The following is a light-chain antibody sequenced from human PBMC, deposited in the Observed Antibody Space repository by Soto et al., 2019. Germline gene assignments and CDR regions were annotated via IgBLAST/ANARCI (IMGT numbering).Light chain of an antibody. V-gene: IGKV1-33*01. CDR1: QDIRNY. J-gene: IGKJ4*01. CDR3: PQYDNLPPGLT. CDR2: DAS. Sequence: DIQMTQSPSSLSASVGDRVTITCQASQDIRNYLNWYHQKPGKAPKLLIYDASNLETGVPSRFSGSGSGTDFTFTISSLQPEDIATYYCPQYDNLPPGLTFGGGTTV.